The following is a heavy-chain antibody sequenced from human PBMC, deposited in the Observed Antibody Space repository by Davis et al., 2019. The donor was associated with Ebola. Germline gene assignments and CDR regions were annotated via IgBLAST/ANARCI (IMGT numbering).Heavy chain of an antibody. CDR3: SERGSSV. V-gene: IGHV4-59*03. D-gene: IGHD3-10*01. Sequence: PSETLSLTCTVSGVSITTHYWSWIRQPQGKRLEWIGSIYYTGSAYYNSSLASRATISVDTSKNQFSLKLTSVTAAATAMYYCSERGSSVWGQGTLVTVSS. CDR2: IYYTGSA. J-gene: IGHJ4*02. CDR1: GVSITTHY.